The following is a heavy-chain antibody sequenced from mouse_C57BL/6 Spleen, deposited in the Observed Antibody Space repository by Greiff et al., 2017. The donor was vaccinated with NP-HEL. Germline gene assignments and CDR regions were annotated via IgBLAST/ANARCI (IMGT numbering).Heavy chain of an antibody. CDR2: INPSSGYT. D-gene: IGHD1-1*01. J-gene: IGHJ3*01. CDR3: ARLGSNSAY. V-gene: IGHV1-7*01. Sequence: VQLQQSGAELAKPGASVKLSCKASGYTFTSYWMHWVKQRPGQGLEWIGYINPSSGYTKYNQKFKDKATLTADKSPSTAYMQLSSLTYEDSAVYYCARLGSNSAYWGQGTLVTVSA. CDR1: GYTFTSYW.